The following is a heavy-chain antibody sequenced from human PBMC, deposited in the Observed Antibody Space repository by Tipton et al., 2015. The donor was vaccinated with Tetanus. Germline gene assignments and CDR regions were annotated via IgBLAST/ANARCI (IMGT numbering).Heavy chain of an antibody. J-gene: IGHJ5*02. D-gene: IGHD3-10*01. V-gene: IGHV4-59*01. CDR2: IYYTGNT. CDR3: ARASVTILRGVMIRGTGWFDP. Sequence: TLSLTCTVSGGSISSFYWSWIRQSPGRGLEWIGYIYYTGNTNYNPSLKSRVTISADTTKKQFSLNLRSVTAADTAVYFCARASVTILRGVMIRGTGWFDPWGQGTLVTVSS. CDR1: GGSISSFY.